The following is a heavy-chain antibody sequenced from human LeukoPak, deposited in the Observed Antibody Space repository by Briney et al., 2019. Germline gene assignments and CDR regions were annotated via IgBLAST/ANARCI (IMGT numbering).Heavy chain of an antibody. CDR1: GFTFSSYV. V-gene: IGHV3-30*09. CDR3: AREYDTMVRGVGDAFDI. CDR2: ISYDGSNK. J-gene: IGHJ3*02. Sequence: GSLRLSCAASGFTFSSYVMHWVRQAPGKGLEWVAVISYDGSNKYYADSVKGRFAISRDNSKNTLYLQMNSLRAEDTAVYYCAREYDTMVRGVGDAFDIWGQGTMVTVSS. D-gene: IGHD3-10*01.